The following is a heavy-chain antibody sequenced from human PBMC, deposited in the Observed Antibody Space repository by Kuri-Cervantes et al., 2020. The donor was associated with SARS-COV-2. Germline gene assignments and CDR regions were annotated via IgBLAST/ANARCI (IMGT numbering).Heavy chain of an antibody. D-gene: IGHD2-2*01. CDR3: AREQFSSPGSLNWFDP. J-gene: IGHJ5*02. CDR1: GYTFTGYY. Sequence: ASVKVSCKASGYTFTGYYMHWVRQAPGQGLEWMGWINPNSGGTNYAQKFQGRVTMTRDTSFGTAYMELSRLRSDDTAVYYCAREQFSSPGSLNWFDPWGQGTLVTVSS. V-gene: IGHV1-2*02. CDR2: INPNSGGT.